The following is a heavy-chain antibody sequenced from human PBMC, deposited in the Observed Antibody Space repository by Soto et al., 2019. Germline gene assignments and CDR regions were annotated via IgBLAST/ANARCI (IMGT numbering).Heavy chain of an antibody. V-gene: IGHV1-18*01. CDR1: GYTFTSYG. D-gene: IGHD3-3*01. Sequence: GASVKVSCKASGYTFTSYGISWVRQAPGQGLEWMGWISAYNGNTNYAQKLQGRVTMTTDTSTSTAYMELRSLRSDDTAVYYCARPFGAGVVMRDAFDIWGQGTMVTVSS. CDR2: ISAYNGNT. CDR3: ARPFGAGVVMRDAFDI. J-gene: IGHJ3*02.